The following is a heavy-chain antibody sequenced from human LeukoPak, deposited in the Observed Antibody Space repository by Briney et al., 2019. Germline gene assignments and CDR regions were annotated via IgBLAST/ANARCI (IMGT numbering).Heavy chain of an antibody. D-gene: IGHD3-10*01. Sequence: ASVKVSCKASGYTFTDYYMHWVRQAPGQGLEWMGWINPNSGGTNYAQIFQGRVTMTRDTSTNTVYMELSSLRSEDTAMYYCARDRDYYDSGSSWFDPWGQGTLVTVSS. CDR1: GYTFTDYY. V-gene: IGHV1-2*02. CDR2: INPNSGGT. J-gene: IGHJ5*02. CDR3: ARDRDYYDSGSSWFDP.